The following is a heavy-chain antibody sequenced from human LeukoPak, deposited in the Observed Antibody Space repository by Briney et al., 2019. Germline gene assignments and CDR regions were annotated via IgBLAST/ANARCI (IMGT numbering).Heavy chain of an antibody. CDR3: ARDVDPGIAVAGTGTMYY. CDR2: TNPNSGNT. CDR1: GYTFTIYD. J-gene: IGHJ4*02. D-gene: IGHD6-19*01. Sequence: ASVKVSCKASGYTFTIYDINWVRQATGQGLEWMGWTNPNSGNTGYAQKFQGRVTMTRDTSTSTVYMELSSLRSDDTAVYYCARDVDPGIAVAGTGTMYYWGQGTLVTVSS. V-gene: IGHV1-8*02.